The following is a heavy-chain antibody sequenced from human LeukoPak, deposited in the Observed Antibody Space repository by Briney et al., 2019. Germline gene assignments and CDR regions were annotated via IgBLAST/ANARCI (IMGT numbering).Heavy chain of an antibody. D-gene: IGHD4-17*01. Sequence: SETLSLTCTVSDGSISGTAYYWGWFRQPPGKGPEWIGNIYYSGTVYYNPSLKSRVTISVDTSKNQFPLKLSSVTAADTAVYFCARVTRYDNSRNNYYMDVWGKGTTVTVS. CDR1: DGSISGTAYY. CDR3: ARVTRYDNSRNNYYMDV. J-gene: IGHJ6*03. CDR2: IYYSGTV. V-gene: IGHV4-39*06.